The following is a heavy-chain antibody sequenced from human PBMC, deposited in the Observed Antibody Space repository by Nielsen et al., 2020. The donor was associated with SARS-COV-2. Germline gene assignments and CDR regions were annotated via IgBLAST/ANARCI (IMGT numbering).Heavy chain of an antibody. CDR1: GFTFTTHS. V-gene: IGHV3-48*04. Sequence: GESLKISCAASGFTFTTHSMNWVRQAPGKGLEWISYISSYTIYYADSVRGRFTIPRDNAKNSMSLQMNSLRVEDTAVYYCARDWSRAFDVWGQGTMVTVSS. CDR2: ISSYTI. CDR3: ARDWSRAFDV. J-gene: IGHJ3*01.